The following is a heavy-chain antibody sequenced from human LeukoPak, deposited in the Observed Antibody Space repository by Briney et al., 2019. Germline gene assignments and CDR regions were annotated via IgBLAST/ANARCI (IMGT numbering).Heavy chain of an antibody. Sequence: GGSLRLSCAASGFTISSYAMSWVRQPPGKGLEWVSAISGSGGSTYYADSVKGRFTISRDNSKNTLYLQMNSLRAEDTAVYYCAKDPTTMIVMTDGVDYWGQGTLVTVSS. CDR1: GFTISSYA. V-gene: IGHV3-23*01. CDR3: AKDPTTMIVMTDGVDY. D-gene: IGHD3-22*01. CDR2: ISGSGGST. J-gene: IGHJ4*02.